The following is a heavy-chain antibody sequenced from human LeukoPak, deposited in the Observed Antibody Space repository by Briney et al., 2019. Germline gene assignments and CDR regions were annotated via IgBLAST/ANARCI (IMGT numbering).Heavy chain of an antibody. CDR2: IYYSGST. V-gene: IGHV4-59*08. CDR1: GGSISSYY. CDR3: ARQNPAAAGQGLDY. J-gene: IGHJ4*02. Sequence: SGTLSLTCTVSGGSISSYYWSWIRQPPGKGLEWIGYIYYSGSTYYNPSLKSRVTISVDTSKNQFSLKLNSVTAADSAVYYCARQNPAAAGQGLDYWGQGALVTVSS. D-gene: IGHD6-13*01.